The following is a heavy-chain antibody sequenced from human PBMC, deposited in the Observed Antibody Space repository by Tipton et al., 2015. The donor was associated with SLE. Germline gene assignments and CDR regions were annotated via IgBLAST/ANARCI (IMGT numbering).Heavy chain of an antibody. Sequence: QVQLVQSGSELKKPGASVKVSCKASGYTFTSYAMNWVRQAPGQGLEWMGWITTNTGNPTYAQGFTGRFVFSLDTSVSTAYLQISSLKAEDTAVYYCARSPYSGSYYWEGRYYYYYYGMDVWGQGTTVTVSS. CDR1: GYTFTSYA. J-gene: IGHJ6*02. CDR3: ARSPYSGSYYWEGRYYYYYYGMDV. CDR2: ITTNTGNP. V-gene: IGHV7-4-1*02. D-gene: IGHD1-26*01.